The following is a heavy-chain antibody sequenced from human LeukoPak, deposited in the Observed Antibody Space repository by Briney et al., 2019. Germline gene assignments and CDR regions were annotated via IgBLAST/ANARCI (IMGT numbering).Heavy chain of an antibody. Sequence: GRSLRLSCAASGFTFSNAWMSWVRQAPGKGLEWVGRIKSKTDGGTTDYAAPVKGRFTISRDDSKNTLYLQMNSLKTEDTAVYYCTSITPAGYLDYWGQGTLVTVSS. V-gene: IGHV3-15*01. CDR3: TSITPAGYLDY. J-gene: IGHJ4*02. CDR1: GFTFSNAW. D-gene: IGHD6-13*01. CDR2: IKSKTDGGTT.